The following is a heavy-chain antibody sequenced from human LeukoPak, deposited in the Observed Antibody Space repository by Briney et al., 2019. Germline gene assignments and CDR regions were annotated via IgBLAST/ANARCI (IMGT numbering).Heavy chain of an antibody. Sequence: PGGSLRLSCVASGFTFSNYAMSWVRQTPGKGLDWVSAITGSGGSAYYADSVKGRFTISRDNSKNTLYLQMNSLRAEDTAIYYCASRYCSGGSCYNRYYFDYWGQGTLVTVSS. CDR3: ASRYCSGGSCYNRYYFDY. CDR1: GFTFSNYA. D-gene: IGHD2-15*01. V-gene: IGHV3-23*01. J-gene: IGHJ4*02. CDR2: ITGSGGSA.